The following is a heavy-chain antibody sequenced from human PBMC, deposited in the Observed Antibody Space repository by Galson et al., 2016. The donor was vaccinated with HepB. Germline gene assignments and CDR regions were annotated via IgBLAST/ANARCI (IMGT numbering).Heavy chain of an antibody. CDR3: ARAGFGTKASFDY. CDR2: VYRGKT. CDR1: DGSISGSSFS. J-gene: IGHJ4*02. V-gene: IGHV4-39*01. D-gene: IGHD1-7*01. Sequence: SETLSLTCTVSDGSISGSSFSWGWIRQPPGKGLESIATVYRGKTYYNPSPASRVTISVGMSTDLLSLKLTSLTAADTGVYDCARAGFGTKASFDYWGQGILVAVSS.